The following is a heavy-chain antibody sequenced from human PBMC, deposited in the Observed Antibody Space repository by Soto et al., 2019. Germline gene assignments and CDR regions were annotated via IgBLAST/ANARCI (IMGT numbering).Heavy chain of an antibody. Sequence: PXXTLSLTWAISGDSVSSNSAAWNCLRQSPSRGLEWLGRTYYRSKWYNDYAVSVKSRITINPDTSKNQFSLQLNSVTNEDTAVYYCARAKEYSSSSGMDVWGQGTTVTVSS. CDR1: GDSVSSNSAA. D-gene: IGHD6-6*01. CDR3: ARAKEYSSSSGMDV. V-gene: IGHV6-1*01. CDR2: TYYRSKWYN. J-gene: IGHJ6*02.